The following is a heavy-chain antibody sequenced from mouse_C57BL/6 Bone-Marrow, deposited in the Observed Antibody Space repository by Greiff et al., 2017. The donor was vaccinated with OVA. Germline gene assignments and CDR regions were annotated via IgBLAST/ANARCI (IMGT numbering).Heavy chain of an antibody. CDR1: GYTFTSYW. CDR3: ASAVFAY. J-gene: IGHJ3*01. Sequence: QVHVKQPGAELVKPGASVKLSCKASGYTFTSYWMQWVKQRPGQGLEWIGEIDPYDSYTNYNQKFKGKATLTVDTSSSTAYMQLSSLTSEDSAVYYCASAVFAYWGQGTLVTVSA. CDR2: IDPYDSYT. V-gene: IGHV1-50*01.